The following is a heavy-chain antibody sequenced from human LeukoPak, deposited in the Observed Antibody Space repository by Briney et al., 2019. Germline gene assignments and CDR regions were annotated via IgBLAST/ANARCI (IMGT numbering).Heavy chain of an antibody. CDR2: ISSSSSYI. D-gene: IGHD2-2*01. V-gene: IGHV3-21*01. Sequence: TGGSLRLSCAASGFTFSSHAMNWVRQAPGKGLEWVSSISSSSSYIYYADSVKGRFTISRDNAKNSLYLQMNSLRAEDTAVYCCARRPAAMKGEDYWGQGTLVTVSS. CDR3: ARRPAAMKGEDY. J-gene: IGHJ4*02. CDR1: GFTFSSHA.